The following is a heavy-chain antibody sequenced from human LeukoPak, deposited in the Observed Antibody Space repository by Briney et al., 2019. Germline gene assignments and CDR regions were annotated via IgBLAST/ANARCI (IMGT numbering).Heavy chain of an antibody. D-gene: IGHD3-16*01. Sequence: GGSLRLSCAASGFTFSSYAMSWVRQAPGKGLEWVSAISGSGGSTYYADSVKGRFTISRDNSKNTLYLQMNSLRAEDTAVYYCAKDGGGGVFSSAEYFQHWGQGTLVTVSS. V-gene: IGHV3-23*01. CDR3: AKDGGGGVFSSAEYFQH. CDR1: GFTFSSYA. CDR2: ISGSGGST. J-gene: IGHJ1*01.